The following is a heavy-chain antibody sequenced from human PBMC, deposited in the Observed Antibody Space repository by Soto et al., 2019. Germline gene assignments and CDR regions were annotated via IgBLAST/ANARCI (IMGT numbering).Heavy chain of an antibody. D-gene: IGHD3-10*01. CDR2: IYYSGST. V-gene: IGHV4-39*01. J-gene: IGHJ4*02. Sequence: SETLSLTCTVSGGSISGSSYYWGWIRQPPGKGLEWIASIYYSGSTDYNPSLKSRVTISVDTSKNQFSLKLSSVTAADTAVYYCAREFSDYYGSGSHPHWGQGTLVTVSS. CDR3: AREFSDYYGSGSHPH. CDR1: GGSISGSSYY.